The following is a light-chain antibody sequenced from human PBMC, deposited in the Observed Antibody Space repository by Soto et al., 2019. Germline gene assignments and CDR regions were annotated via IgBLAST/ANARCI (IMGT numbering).Light chain of an antibody. V-gene: IGLV2-14*01. CDR3: SSYTFSTLV. CDR1: SSDVGGYNY. CDR2: DVT. Sequence: QSALTQPASVSGSPGQSITISCTGTSSDVGGYNYVSWYQQHPGKAPKLMIYDVTNRPPGVSNRFSGSKSGNTASLTISGLQTEDEADYYCSSYTFSTLVFATGTKLTVL. J-gene: IGLJ1*01.